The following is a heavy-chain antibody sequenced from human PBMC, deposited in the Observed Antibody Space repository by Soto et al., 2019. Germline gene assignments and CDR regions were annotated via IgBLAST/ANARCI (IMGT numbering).Heavy chain of an antibody. CDR1: GGTFSSYS. V-gene: IGHV1-69*01. D-gene: IGHD5-12*01. CDR3: ARAPLDYHFDY. J-gene: IGHJ4*02. CDR2: IIPIFGTA. Sequence: SAKGSCQAFGGTFSSYSISWVRQAPGQGVEWMGGIIPIFGTANYAQKLQGRVTITADESTSTSYMELSSLRSEDTAVYYCARAPLDYHFDYWGQGTLVTVSS.